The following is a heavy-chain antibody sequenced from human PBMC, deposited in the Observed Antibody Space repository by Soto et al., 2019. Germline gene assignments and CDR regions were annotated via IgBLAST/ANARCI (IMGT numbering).Heavy chain of an antibody. D-gene: IGHD3-3*01. Sequence: GGSLRLSCAASGFTFSSYWMSWVRQAPGKGLEWVANIKQDGSEKYYVDSVKGRFTISRDNAKNSLYLQMNSLRAEDTAVYYCARRRRTIFGVVIIPYYYYMDVWGKGTTVTVSS. CDR2: IKQDGSEK. J-gene: IGHJ6*03. CDR1: GFTFSSYW. V-gene: IGHV3-7*01. CDR3: ARRRRTIFGVVIIPYYYYMDV.